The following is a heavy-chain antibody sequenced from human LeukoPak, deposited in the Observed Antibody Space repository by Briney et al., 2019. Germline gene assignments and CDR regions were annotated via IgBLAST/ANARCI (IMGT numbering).Heavy chain of an antibody. J-gene: IGHJ4*02. CDR2: IKQDGSEK. CDR3: AKVVQGGSSYGPFDY. D-gene: IGHD5-18*01. Sequence: GGSLRLSCAASGFTFSSYWMSWVRQAPGKGLEWVANIKQDGSEKYYVDSVKGRFTISRDNAKTSLYLQMNSLRAEDTAVYYCAKVVQGGSSYGPFDYWGQGTLVTVSS. V-gene: IGHV3-7*01. CDR1: GFTFSSYW.